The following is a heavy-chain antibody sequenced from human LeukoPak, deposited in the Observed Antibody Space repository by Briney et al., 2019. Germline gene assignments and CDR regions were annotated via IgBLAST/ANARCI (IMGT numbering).Heavy chain of an antibody. Sequence: GGSLRLACAASGFTFSSYEMNWVRQATGKGLEWVSYISSSGSTIYYADSVKGRFTISRDNAKNSLYLQMNSLRAEDTAVYYCARDPGNFDYWGQGTLVTVSS. V-gene: IGHV3-48*03. CDR1: GFTFSSYE. CDR3: ARDPGNFDY. CDR2: ISSSGSTI. J-gene: IGHJ4*02.